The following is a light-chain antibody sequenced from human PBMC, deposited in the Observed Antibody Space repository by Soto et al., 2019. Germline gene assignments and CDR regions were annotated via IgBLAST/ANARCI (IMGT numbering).Light chain of an antibody. CDR3: HQYNDWPPVYT. V-gene: IGKV3D-15*01. J-gene: IGKJ2*01. Sequence: EIVMTQSPATLSVSPGDRATLSCRASQSVSNRLAWYQQKPGQVPRLLIYDASTRANGIPASFSGSGSGTDFTLTISSLQSEDFAVYYCHQYNDWPPVYTFGQGTKLEI. CDR1: QSVSNR. CDR2: DAS.